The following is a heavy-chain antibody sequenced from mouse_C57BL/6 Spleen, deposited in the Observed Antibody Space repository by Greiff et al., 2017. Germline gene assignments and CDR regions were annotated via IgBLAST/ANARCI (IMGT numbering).Heavy chain of an antibody. CDR1: GYTFTSYW. CDR2: IHPNSGST. Sequence: VQLQQPGAELVKPGASVKLSCKASGYTFTSYWMHWVKQRPGQGLEWIGMIHPNSGSTNYNEKFKSKATLTVDKSSSTAYMQLSSLTSEDSAVYYCARVEKGSAHSAYWGQGTTLTVSS. V-gene: IGHV1-64*01. J-gene: IGHJ2*01. CDR3: ARVEKGSAHSAY.